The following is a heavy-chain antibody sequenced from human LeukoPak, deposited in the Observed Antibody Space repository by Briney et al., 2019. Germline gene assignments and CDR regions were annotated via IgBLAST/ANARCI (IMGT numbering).Heavy chain of an antibody. V-gene: IGHV3-23*01. J-gene: IGHJ6*03. CDR2: ISGSGDNT. CDR1: GFKFKTYA. Sequence: GGSLRLSCAASGFKFKTYAMTWVRQAPGGGPQWVSGISGSGDNTYYADSVKGRFTISRDNSKNTLYLQMNSLSPEDTAVYYCAKSGTGSTTYTHMDVWGKGTTVTVSS. CDR3: AKSGTGSTTYTHMDV. D-gene: IGHD1-1*01.